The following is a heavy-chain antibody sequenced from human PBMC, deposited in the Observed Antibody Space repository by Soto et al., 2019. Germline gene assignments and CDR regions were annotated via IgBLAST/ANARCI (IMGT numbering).Heavy chain of an antibody. CDR3: ATLPYSSSWSPGGYYYYGMDV. D-gene: IGHD6-13*01. V-gene: IGHV3-74*01. J-gene: IGHJ6*02. CDR1: GFTFSSYW. Sequence: GGSLRLSCAASGFTFSSYWMHWVRQAPGKGLVWVSRINSDGSSTSYADSVKGRFTISRDNAKNTLYLQMNSLRAEDTAVYYCATLPYSSSWSPGGYYYYGMDVWCQGTTVTVSS. CDR2: INSDGSST.